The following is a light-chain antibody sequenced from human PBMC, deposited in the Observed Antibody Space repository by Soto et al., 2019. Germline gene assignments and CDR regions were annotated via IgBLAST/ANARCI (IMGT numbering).Light chain of an antibody. Sequence: DIQMTQSPSSLSASVGDRVTITCQASQDISNNLNWYKQKPGKAAKILIYDASNLETAVPSRFSGSGSRTDFTFTISSLQPEDIATYSCQQFDSLPLTFGGGTKVEIK. J-gene: IGKJ4*01. CDR2: DAS. CDR3: QQFDSLPLT. V-gene: IGKV1-33*01. CDR1: QDISNN.